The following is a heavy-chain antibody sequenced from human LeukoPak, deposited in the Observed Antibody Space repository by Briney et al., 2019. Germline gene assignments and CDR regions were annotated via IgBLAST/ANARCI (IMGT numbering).Heavy chain of an antibody. D-gene: IGHD5-12*01. Sequence: PSETLSLTCTVSGGSISSSSYYWGWIRQLPGKGLEWVGSIYYSGSTYYNPSLKSRVTISVDTSKNQFSLKLSSVTAADTAVYYCASLVKGYSGYDWPSYYYYYYMDVWGKGTTVTISS. V-gene: IGHV4-39*01. CDR1: GGSISSSSYY. CDR3: ASLVKGYSGYDWPSYYYYYYMDV. CDR2: IYYSGST. J-gene: IGHJ6*03.